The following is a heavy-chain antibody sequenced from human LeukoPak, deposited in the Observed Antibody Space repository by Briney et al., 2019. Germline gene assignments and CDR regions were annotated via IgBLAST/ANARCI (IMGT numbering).Heavy chain of an antibody. CDR2: ISSSSSYI. CDR3: ARDRGWQQFDY. D-gene: IGHD5-24*01. CDR1: GFTFSSYA. Sequence: GGSLRLSCAASGFTFSSYAMSWVRQAPGKGLEWVSSISSSSSYIYYADSVKGRFTISRDNAKNSLYLELNNLRAEDTGVYFCARDRGWQQFDYWGQGTLVTVSS. V-gene: IGHV3-21*01. J-gene: IGHJ4*01.